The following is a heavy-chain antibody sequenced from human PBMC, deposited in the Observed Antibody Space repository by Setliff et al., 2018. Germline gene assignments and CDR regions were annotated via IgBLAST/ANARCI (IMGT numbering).Heavy chain of an antibody. CDR3: SRLVRYCTTTTCQSVPGAEV. CDR2: IGAYTGNT. J-gene: IGHJ4*02. V-gene: IGHV1-18*01. CDR1: GYTSINYG. D-gene: IGHD2-8*01. Sequence: ASVKVSCKASGYTSINYGISWVRQAPGQGLEWMGWIGAYTGNTNYAQKFQGRVTMTTDTSTSTAYMELRSLRSDDTAVYYCSRLVRYCTTTTCQSVPGAEVWGQGTLVTVSS.